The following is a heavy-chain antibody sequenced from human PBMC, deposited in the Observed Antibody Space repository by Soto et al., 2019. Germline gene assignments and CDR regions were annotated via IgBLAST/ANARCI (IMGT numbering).Heavy chain of an antibody. J-gene: IGHJ6*02. CDR1: GFTFSNAW. V-gene: IGHV3-15*01. Sequence: GGSLRLSCAASGFTFSNAWMSWVRQAPGKGLEWVGRIKSKTDGGTTDYAAPVKGRFTISRDDSKNTLYLQMNSLKTEDTAVYYCTTDLIVVVTAISMDVWGQGTTVPVSS. CDR3: TTDLIVVVTAISMDV. D-gene: IGHD2-21*02. CDR2: IKSKTDGGTT.